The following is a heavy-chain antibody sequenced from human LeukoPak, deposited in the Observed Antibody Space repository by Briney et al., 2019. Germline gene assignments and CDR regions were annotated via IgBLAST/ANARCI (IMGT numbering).Heavy chain of an antibody. V-gene: IGHV1-18*01. D-gene: IGHD3-3*01. CDR1: GYTFTSYG. CDR3: ARESANTIFGVVIMDASDI. CDR2: ISAYNGNT. J-gene: IGHJ3*02. Sequence: GASVKVSCKASGYTFTSYGISWVRQAPGQGLEWMGWISAYNGNTNYAQKLQGRVTMTTDTSTSTAYMELRSLRSDDTAVYYCARESANTIFGVVIMDASDIWGHGTMVTVSS.